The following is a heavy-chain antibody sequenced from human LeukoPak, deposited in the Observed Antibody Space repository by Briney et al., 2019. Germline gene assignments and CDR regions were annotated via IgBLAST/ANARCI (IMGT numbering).Heavy chain of an antibody. Sequence: GASVKVSCKASGYTFTGYYMYWVRQAPGQGLEWMGWINPNSGGTNYAQKFQGRVTMTRDTSISTAYMELSRLRSDDTAVYYCARDEWYYYDSSGPEDYWGQGTLVTVSS. CDR1: GYTFTGYY. D-gene: IGHD3-22*01. V-gene: IGHV1-2*02. CDR2: INPNSGGT. J-gene: IGHJ4*02. CDR3: ARDEWYYYDSSGPEDY.